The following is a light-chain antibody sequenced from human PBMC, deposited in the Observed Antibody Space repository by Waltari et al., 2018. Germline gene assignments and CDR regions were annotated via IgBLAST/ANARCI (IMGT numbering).Light chain of an antibody. CDR2: DAS. V-gene: IGKV3-11*01. CDR1: QGVSTY. J-gene: IGKJ4*01. Sequence: EIVLTQSPAALSLSPGERVTLSCRASQGVSTYFAWYQQKPGLAPRLLIYDASNRATGIPARFSGSGSGTDFTLTISSLEPEDFAVYYCQQRSSWPLTFGGGTKVELK. CDR3: QQRSSWPLT.